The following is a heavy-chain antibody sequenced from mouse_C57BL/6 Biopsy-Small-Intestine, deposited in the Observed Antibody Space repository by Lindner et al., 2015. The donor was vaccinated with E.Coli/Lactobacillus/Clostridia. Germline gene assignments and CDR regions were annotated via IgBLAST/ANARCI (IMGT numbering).Heavy chain of an antibody. CDR3: ARSHAEGDY. V-gene: IGHV1-42*01. J-gene: IGHJ2*01. Sequence: VQLQESGPELVKPGASVKISCKASGYSFTGYYVNWVKQSPEKSLEWIGEINPSTGGTTYNQKFKAKATLTVDKSSSTAYMQLMGLTSEDSAVYYCARSHAEGDYWGQGTTLTASS. CDR2: INPSTGGT. CDR1: GYSFTGYY.